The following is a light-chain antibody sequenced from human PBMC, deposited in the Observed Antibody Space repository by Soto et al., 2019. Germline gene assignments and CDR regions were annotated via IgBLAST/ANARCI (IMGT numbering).Light chain of an antibody. CDR2: DVN. CDR3: SSYTIISTYV. Sequence: QSALTQPASVSGSPGQSITISCTGTSSDVGGYNYVSWYQQHPGEAPKLMIYDVNNRPSGVSNRFTGSKSGNTASLTISGLQAEGEADYYCSSYTIISTYVFGTGTKVTVL. CDR1: SSDVGGYNY. J-gene: IGLJ1*01. V-gene: IGLV2-14*01.